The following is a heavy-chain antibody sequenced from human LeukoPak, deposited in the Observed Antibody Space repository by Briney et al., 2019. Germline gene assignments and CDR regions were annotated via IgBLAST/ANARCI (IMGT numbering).Heavy chain of an antibody. CDR1: GFTFSSYS. D-gene: IGHD3-16*01. J-gene: IGHJ4*02. CDR3: ARARPGYDTPPYYFDF. CDR2: IISSSSVI. V-gene: IGHV3-48*01. Sequence: SGRSLRLSCAASGFTFSSYSMNWVRQAPGEGLEWISYIISSSSVIYYADSVRGRFTISRDNAKSSLYLQMNSPRAEDTAVYYCARARPGYDTPPYYFDFWGQGTLVTGSS.